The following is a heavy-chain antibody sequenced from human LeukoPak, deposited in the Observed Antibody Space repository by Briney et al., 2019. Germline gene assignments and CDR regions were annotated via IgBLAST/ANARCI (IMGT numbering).Heavy chain of an antibody. J-gene: IGHJ4*02. CDR1: EFTFSGYW. D-gene: IGHD2-2*01. CDR3: ARDRKYQPDY. Sequence: GGSLRLSCAASEFTFSGYWMHWVRQAPGKGLVWVSRINSDGSGTSYADSVKGRFTISRDNAKNTLYLQMNSLRVEDTAVCYCARDRKYQPDYWGQGTLVTVSS. CDR2: INSDGSGT. V-gene: IGHV3-74*01.